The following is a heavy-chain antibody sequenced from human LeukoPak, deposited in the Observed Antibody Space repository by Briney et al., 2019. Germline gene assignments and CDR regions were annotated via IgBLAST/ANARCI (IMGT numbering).Heavy chain of an antibody. Sequence: GGSLRLSCAASGFTYGSYAMTWVRQSPGKGLEWVSTLSGSGNSRYYADSVQGRFTISGDNFKNTLYLQMNSLRVEDTAVYYCARDVNGGYWGQGTLVTVSS. V-gene: IGHV3-23*01. CDR2: LSGSGNSR. J-gene: IGHJ4*02. CDR3: ARDVNGGY. CDR1: GFTYGSYA. D-gene: IGHD2-8*01.